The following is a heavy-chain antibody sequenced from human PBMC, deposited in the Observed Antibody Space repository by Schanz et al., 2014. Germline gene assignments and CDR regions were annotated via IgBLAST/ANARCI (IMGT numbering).Heavy chain of an antibody. Sequence: VQLVESGGGLVKPGGSLRLSCAASGFSVSSNYMSWVRQAPGKGLEWVSVIYSADSTYYADSVKGRFTISRDNSKNTLYLQMNSLRAEDTAVYYCARDRNYIWGSYRYSYFDYWGQGTRVTVSS. J-gene: IGHJ4*02. D-gene: IGHD3-16*02. CDR1: GFSVSSNY. CDR2: IYSADST. V-gene: IGHV3-53*01. CDR3: ARDRNYIWGSYRYSYFDY.